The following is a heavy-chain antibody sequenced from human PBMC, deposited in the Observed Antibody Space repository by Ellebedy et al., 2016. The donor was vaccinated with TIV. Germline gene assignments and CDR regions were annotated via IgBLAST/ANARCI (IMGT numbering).Heavy chain of an antibody. J-gene: IGHJ4*02. CDR3: ARGGYSSGWENIDY. CDR1: GYTFTSYG. CDR2: IIPIFGTA. D-gene: IGHD6-19*01. Sequence: ASVKVSCKASGYTFTSYGISWVRQAPGQGLEWMGGIIPIFGTANYAQKFQGRVTITADESTGTAYMELRSLRSDDTAVYYCARGGYSSGWENIDYWGQGTLVTVSS. V-gene: IGHV1-69*13.